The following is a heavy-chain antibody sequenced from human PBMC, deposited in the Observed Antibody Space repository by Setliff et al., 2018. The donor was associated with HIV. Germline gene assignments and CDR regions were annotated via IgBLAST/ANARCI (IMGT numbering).Heavy chain of an antibody. D-gene: IGHD2-15*01. CDR1: GGSFSGHS. CDR3: GRVAGYCAPSRCYGYNAFDI. Sequence: SETLSLTCAVYGGSFSGHSWGWIRQPPEKGLEWIGTIYHTGKTYYNSSLNSRVTIAVDTSKDQFSLNLSTVTAADTAVYYCGRVAGYCAPSRCYGYNAFDIWGPGTMVTVSS. J-gene: IGHJ3*02. V-gene: IGHV4-34*01. CDR2: IYHTGKT.